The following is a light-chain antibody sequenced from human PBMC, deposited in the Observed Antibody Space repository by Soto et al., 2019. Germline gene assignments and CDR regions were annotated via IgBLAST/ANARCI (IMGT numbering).Light chain of an antibody. CDR1: QSVSSSY. CDR3: HQYDSSPLT. V-gene: IGKV3-20*01. Sequence: EIVLTQSPGTLSLSPGERATLSCRASQSVSSSYLAWYQQKPGQAPRILIYGASSRATGIPDRFSGSGSGTDFTLTISRLEPEDFAVYYCHQYDSSPLTFGGGTKVELK. CDR2: GAS. J-gene: IGKJ4*01.